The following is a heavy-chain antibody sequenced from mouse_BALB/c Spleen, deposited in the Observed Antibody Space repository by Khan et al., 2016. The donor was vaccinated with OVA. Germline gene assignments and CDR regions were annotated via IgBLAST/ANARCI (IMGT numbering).Heavy chain of an antibody. J-gene: IGHJ2*01. CDR3: AKSYFDGYYMDY. CDR2: ISGDSNTI. CDR1: GFTFTTYG. Sequence: EVELVESGGGLVQPGGSRKLSCAASGFTFTTYGMHWVRQVPEKGLEWVAYISGDSNTIYYTDTVKGRFTFSRDNPKNTPFLQMTSLMSEDTAMDYGAKSYFDGYYMDYWGPGTTLTVS. V-gene: IGHV5-17*02. D-gene: IGHD1-1*01.